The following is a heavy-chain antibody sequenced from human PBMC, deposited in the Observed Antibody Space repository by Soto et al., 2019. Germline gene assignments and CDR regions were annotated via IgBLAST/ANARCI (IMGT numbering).Heavy chain of an antibody. CDR1: GFTFSDYA. CDR2: ISGSGGST. J-gene: IGHJ6*03. CDR3: ARQPFGYSSSSYYYYYLDV. D-gene: IGHD6-6*01. Sequence: GGSLRLSCAASGFTFSDYAMSWVRQAPGKGLEWVSFISGSGGSTYYADSVRGRFTISRDNSKNTLYLQMNSLRAEDTAVYYCARQPFGYSSSSYYYYYLDVWGKGTTVTVSS. V-gene: IGHV3-23*01.